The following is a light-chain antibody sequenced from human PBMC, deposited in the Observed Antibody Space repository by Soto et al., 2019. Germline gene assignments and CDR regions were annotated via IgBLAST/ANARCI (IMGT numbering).Light chain of an antibody. CDR2: GAS. CDR1: QSVSSN. J-gene: IGKJ4*01. CDR3: QQYNDWLGT. V-gene: IGKV3-15*01. Sequence: EILMTQSPASLSVSPGERATLSCRASQSVSSNLAWYQQKPGQAPRLLIYGASTRATGVPARFSGSGSGTEFTLTISSLQSEVFAVYYCQQYNDWLGTFGGGTKLEIK.